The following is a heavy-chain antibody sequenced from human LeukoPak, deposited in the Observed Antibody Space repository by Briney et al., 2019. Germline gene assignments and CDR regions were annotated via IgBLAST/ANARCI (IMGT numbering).Heavy chain of an antibody. J-gene: IGHJ4*02. Sequence: SETLSLTCTVSGGSISSSSYYWGWIRQPPGKGLEWIGSIYYSGSTYYNPSLKSRVTISVDTSKNQFSLKLSSVTAADTAVYYCATRKGNQLDYWGQGTLVTVSS. CDR2: IYYSGST. V-gene: IGHV4-39*07. D-gene: IGHD1-1*01. CDR1: GGSISSSSYY. CDR3: ATRKGNQLDY.